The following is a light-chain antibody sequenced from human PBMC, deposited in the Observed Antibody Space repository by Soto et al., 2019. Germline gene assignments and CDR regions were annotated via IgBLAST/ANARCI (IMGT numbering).Light chain of an antibody. Sequence: QSALTQPPSASGSPGQSVTISCTGTSSDVGGYNYVSWYQQHPGKAPKLMIYEVSKRPSGVPDRFSGSKSGNTASLTVSGLQAEDEADYYCSSDAGSHNLVFGGGTKLTVL. CDR2: EVS. CDR1: SSDVGGYNY. J-gene: IGLJ2*01. V-gene: IGLV2-8*01. CDR3: SSDAGSHNLV.